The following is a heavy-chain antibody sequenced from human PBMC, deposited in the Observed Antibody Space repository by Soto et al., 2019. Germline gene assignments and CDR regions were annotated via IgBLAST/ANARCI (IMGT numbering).Heavy chain of an antibody. J-gene: IGHJ6*02. CDR2: IYSGGST. CDR3: ARRGSIAYYYGMDV. Sequence: EVQLVETGGGLIQPGGSLRLSCAASGFTVSSHYMSWVRQAPGKGLEWVSVIYSGGSTYYADSVKGRFTISRDNSKNTLYLQMNSLRAEDTAVYYCARRGSIAYYYGMDVWGQGTTVTVSS. V-gene: IGHV3-53*02. D-gene: IGHD6-13*01. CDR1: GFTVSSHY.